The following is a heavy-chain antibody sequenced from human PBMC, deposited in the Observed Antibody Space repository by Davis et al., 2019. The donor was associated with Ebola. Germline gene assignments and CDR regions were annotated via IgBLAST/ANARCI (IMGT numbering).Heavy chain of an antibody. J-gene: IGHJ4*02. Sequence: GESLKISCAASGFTFSSYSMNWVRQAPGRGLEWVSYVSSRSGIKYYADSVKGRFTISRDNAKNSLYLQMKNLRDEDTAVYYCARDKHYDSSGSLDYWGQGTLVTVSS. CDR2: VSSRSGIK. V-gene: IGHV3-48*02. D-gene: IGHD3-22*01. CDR1: GFTFSSYS. CDR3: ARDKHYDSSGSLDY.